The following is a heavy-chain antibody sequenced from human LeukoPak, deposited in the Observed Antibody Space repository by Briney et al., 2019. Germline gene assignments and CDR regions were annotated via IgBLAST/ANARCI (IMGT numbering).Heavy chain of an antibody. CDR3: TRLSHVAGAPKVSWFDP. CDR2: IYHSGTT. Sequence: SETLSLTCTVSAYSISDGFVWGFIRQPPGKGLEWIASIYHSGTTYYNPPLRSRVTMSVDTSNNQFSLKLSSVTAADTAMYFCTRLSHVAGAPKVSWFDPWGQGTLVTVSS. J-gene: IGHJ5*02. CDR1: AYSISDGFV. V-gene: IGHV4-38-2*02. D-gene: IGHD1-26*01.